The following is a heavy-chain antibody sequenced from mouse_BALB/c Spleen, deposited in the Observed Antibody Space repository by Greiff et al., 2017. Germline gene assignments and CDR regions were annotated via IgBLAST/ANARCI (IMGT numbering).Heavy chain of an antibody. CDR3: ARGEYDYDGSWFAY. V-gene: IGHV3-8*02. J-gene: IGHJ3*01. D-gene: IGHD2-4*01. CDR2: ISYSGST. CDR1: GDSITSGY. Sequence: DVKLVESGPSLVKPSQTLSLTCSVTGDSITSGYWNWIRKFPGNKLEYMGYISYSGSTYYNPSLKSRISITRDTSKNQYYLQLNSVTTEDTATYYCARGEYDYDGSWFAYWGQGTLVTVSA.